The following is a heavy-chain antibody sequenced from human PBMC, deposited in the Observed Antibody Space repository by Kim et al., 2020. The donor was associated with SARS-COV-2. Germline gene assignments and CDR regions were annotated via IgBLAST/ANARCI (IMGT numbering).Heavy chain of an antibody. CDR2: ISWNSVTI. CDR3: AKGPSTNNGYYYFDY. Sequence: GGSLRLSCAASGFTFDDYAMHWVRQSPGKGLEWVASISWNSVTIGYADSVKGRFTISRDNAKNSLYLQMNSLRAEDTALYYCAKGPSTNNGYYYFDYWGQGTLVTVSS. CDR1: GFTFDDYA. J-gene: IGHJ4*02. D-gene: IGHD3-22*01. V-gene: IGHV3-9*01.